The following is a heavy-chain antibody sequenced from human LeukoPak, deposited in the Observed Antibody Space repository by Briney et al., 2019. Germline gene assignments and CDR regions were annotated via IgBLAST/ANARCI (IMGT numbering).Heavy chain of an antibody. V-gene: IGHV4-4*07. CDR1: GGSISSYY. D-gene: IGHD2-15*01. CDR2: IYISGST. Sequence: SETLSLTCTVSGGSISSYYWSWIRHPAGKGLEWIGRIYISGSTNYNPSLRSRVTMSIDTSKNQFSLKLTFVTAADTAVYYCAREVVDATPSRDYCYYMDVWGKGTTVTVSS. CDR3: AREVVDATPSRDYCYYMDV. J-gene: IGHJ6*03.